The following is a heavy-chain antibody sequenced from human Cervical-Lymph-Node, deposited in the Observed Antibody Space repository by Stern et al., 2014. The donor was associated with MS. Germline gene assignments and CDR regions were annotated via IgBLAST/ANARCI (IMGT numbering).Heavy chain of an antibody. CDR2: IYHSGST. Sequence: QLQLQESGSGLVKPSQTLSLTCAVSGGSISSGGYSWSWIRQPPGKGLEWIGYIYHSGSTYYNPSLNSRVTISVDRSKNQFSLKLSSVTAADTAVYYCARSSTVTPNAFDIWGQGTMVTVSS. V-gene: IGHV4-30-2*01. CDR1: GGSISSGGYS. CDR3: ARSSTVTPNAFDI. J-gene: IGHJ3*02. D-gene: IGHD4-17*01.